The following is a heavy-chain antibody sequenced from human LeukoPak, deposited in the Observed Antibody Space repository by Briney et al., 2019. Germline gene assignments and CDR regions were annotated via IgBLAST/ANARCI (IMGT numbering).Heavy chain of an antibody. Sequence: GGSLRLSCAASGFTFSSYGMHWVRQAPGEGLEWVAVISYDGSNKYYADSVKGRFTISRDNSKNTLYLQMNSLRAEDTAVYYCARDVSPDYGGKNLAFDIWGQGTMVTVSS. CDR1: GFTFSSYG. J-gene: IGHJ3*02. CDR2: ISYDGSNK. D-gene: IGHD4-23*01. V-gene: IGHV3-30*03. CDR3: ARDVSPDYGGKNLAFDI.